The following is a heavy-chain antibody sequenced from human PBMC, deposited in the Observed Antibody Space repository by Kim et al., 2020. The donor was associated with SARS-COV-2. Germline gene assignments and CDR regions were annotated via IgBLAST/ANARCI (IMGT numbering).Heavy chain of an antibody. J-gene: IGHJ4*02. CDR3: ARPYYSSSWYGGFDY. CDR1: GFTFSSYA. Sequence: GGSLRLSCAASGFTFSSYAMHWVRQAPGKGLEWVAVISYDGSNKYYADSVKGRFTISRDNSKNTLYLQMNSLRAEDTAVYYCARPYYSSSWYGGFDYWGQGTLVTVSS. V-gene: IGHV3-30-3*01. CDR2: ISYDGSNK. D-gene: IGHD6-13*01.